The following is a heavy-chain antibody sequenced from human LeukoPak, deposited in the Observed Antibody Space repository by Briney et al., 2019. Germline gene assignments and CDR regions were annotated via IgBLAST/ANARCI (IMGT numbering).Heavy chain of an antibody. Sequence: GGSLRLSCAASGFTFSSHAMGWVRQAPGKGLEWVSAISGSGGSTYYADSVKGRFTISRDNSKNTLYLQMNSLRAEDTAVYYCAKSASSGYYHYFDYWGQGTLVTVSS. D-gene: IGHD3-22*01. CDR2: ISGSGGST. V-gene: IGHV3-23*01. CDR1: GFTFSSHA. CDR3: AKSASSGYYHYFDY. J-gene: IGHJ4*02.